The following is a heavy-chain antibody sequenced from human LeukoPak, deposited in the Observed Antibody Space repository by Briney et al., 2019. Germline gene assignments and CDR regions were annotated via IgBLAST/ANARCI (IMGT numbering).Heavy chain of an antibody. CDR1: GFSFNNYW. Sequence: PGGSLRLSCAASGFSFNNYWMHWVRQAPGKGLMWVSRINRDGSGTTSADSVEGRFTISRDNAKNTMYLQMNSLRAEDTAVYYCARGLDYYNPLDYWGQGTLVTVSS. CDR3: ARGLDYYNPLDY. V-gene: IGHV3-74*01. CDR2: INRDGSGT. D-gene: IGHD3-10*01. J-gene: IGHJ4*02.